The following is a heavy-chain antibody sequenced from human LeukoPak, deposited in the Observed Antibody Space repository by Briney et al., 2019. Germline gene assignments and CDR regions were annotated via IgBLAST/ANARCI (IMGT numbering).Heavy chain of an antibody. CDR2: IYYSGST. CDR3: ARSGDYYDSAGYYRLFDY. D-gene: IGHD3-22*01. V-gene: IGHV4-39*01. J-gene: IGHJ4*02. Sequence: SETLSLTCTVSGGSISSTSYYWGWIRQPPGKGLEWIGTIYYSGSTYYNPSLKSRVTISVDTSKNLFSLKVSSVTAADTAVYYCARSGDYYDSAGYYRLFDYWGQGSLVTVSS. CDR1: GGSISSTSYY.